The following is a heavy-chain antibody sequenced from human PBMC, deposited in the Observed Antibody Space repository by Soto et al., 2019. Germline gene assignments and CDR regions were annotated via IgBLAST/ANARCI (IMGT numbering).Heavy chain of an antibody. V-gene: IGHV3-23*01. CDR3: AKDRYCSSISCYAGLDY. Sequence: PGGSLRLSCAASGFTFNNFAMSWVRQAPGKGLEWVSAISGSGGSTYYADSVKGRFTISRDNSKNTLYLQMNSLRAEDTAVYYCAKDRYCSSISCYAGLDYWGQGTLVTVSS. CDR1: GFTFNNFA. CDR2: ISGSGGST. J-gene: IGHJ4*02. D-gene: IGHD2-2*01.